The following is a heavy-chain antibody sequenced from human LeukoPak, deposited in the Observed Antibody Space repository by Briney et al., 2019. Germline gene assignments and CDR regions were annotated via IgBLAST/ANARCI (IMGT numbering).Heavy chain of an antibody. CDR1: GGSMSSYY. Sequence: SETVSLTCTVSGGSMSSYYWSWTRQPPGKGLEWIGYIYYSGSTKYNPSLKSRVTISVDTSKNQFSMKLSSVTAADTAVYYCARGARAGYNLEPFDYWGQGTLDPVSS. CDR3: ARGARAGYNLEPFDY. J-gene: IGHJ4*02. V-gene: IGHV4-59*08. CDR2: IYYSGST. D-gene: IGHD5-24*01.